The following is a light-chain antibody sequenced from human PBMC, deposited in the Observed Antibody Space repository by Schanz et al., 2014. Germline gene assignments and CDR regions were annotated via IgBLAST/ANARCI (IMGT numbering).Light chain of an antibody. J-gene: IGLJ3*02. V-gene: IGLV2-11*01. Sequence: QSALTQPRSVSGSPGQSVTISCAGDRSDVGAYNYVSWYQQHPGKAPKLMIYEGTKRPLGVSNRFSGSKSGNTASLTISGLQAEDEADYYCCSYAGYWVFGGGTKLTVL. CDR2: EGT. CDR3: CSYAGYWV. CDR1: RSDVGAYNY.